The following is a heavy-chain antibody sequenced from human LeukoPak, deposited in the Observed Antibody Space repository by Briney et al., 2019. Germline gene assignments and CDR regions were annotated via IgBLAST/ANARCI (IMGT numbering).Heavy chain of an antibody. CDR1: GFTFSAFA. J-gene: IGHJ4*02. Sequence: GGSLRLSCAASGFTFSAFAMSWVRQAPGKGLEWVSAVNTGGDDSYYADSVKGRFTISRDNSRSTLYLQMNSLRPEDTAIYFCARQLGYCSSGTCYFDNWGQGTLVTVSS. CDR3: ARQLGYCSSGTCYFDN. V-gene: IGHV3-23*01. CDR2: VNTGGDDS. D-gene: IGHD2-15*01.